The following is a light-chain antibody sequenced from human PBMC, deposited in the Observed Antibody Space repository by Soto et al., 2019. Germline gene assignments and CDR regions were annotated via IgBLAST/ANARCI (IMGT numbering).Light chain of an antibody. CDR1: SSDVGGYKY. Sequence: SALTQPASVSGSPGQSITISCSGTSSDVGGYKYVSWYQQHPGKAPKLMIYEVSNRPSGVSDRFSGSKSGNTASLTISGLQAEDEADYYCCSYTSSTTYVFGTGTKLTVL. V-gene: IGLV2-14*01. CDR2: EVS. J-gene: IGLJ1*01. CDR3: CSYTSSTTYV.